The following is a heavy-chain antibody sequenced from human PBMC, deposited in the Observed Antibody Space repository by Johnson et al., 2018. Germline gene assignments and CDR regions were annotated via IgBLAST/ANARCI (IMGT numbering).Heavy chain of an antibody. D-gene: IGHD7-27*01. CDR2: IRSTGFGETT. J-gene: IGHJ2*01. CDR1: GFTFGDYS. Sequence: VQLVQSGGGLVQPGRSLRLSCTASGFTFGDYSMAWFRQAPGKGPEWVALIRSTGFGETTDYAASVRGRFNISTDDSKGIAYLQMNSLKSEDPAVYYCTRDAGTNWFHWYFDLWGRGTVVTVSA. V-gene: IGHV3-49*03. CDR3: TRDAGTNWFHWYFDL.